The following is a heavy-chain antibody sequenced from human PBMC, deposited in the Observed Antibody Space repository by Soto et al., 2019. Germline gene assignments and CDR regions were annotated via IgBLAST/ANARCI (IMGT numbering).Heavy chain of an antibody. D-gene: IGHD3-3*01. CDR3: ARDPSQYYYFWSGYYTGDY. Sequence: EVQLVESGGGLVKPGRSLRLSCAAYGFTFSSYSMNWVRQAPGKGLEWVSSISSSSSYIYYAESVKGRFTISRDNAKNSLYLQMNSLRAEDTAVYYCARDPSQYYYFWSGYYTGDYWGQGTLVTVSS. CDR1: GFTFSSYS. CDR2: ISSSSSYI. V-gene: IGHV3-21*01. J-gene: IGHJ4*02.